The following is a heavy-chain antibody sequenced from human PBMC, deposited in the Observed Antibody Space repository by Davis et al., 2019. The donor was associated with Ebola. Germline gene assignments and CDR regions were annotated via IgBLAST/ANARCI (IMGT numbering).Heavy chain of an antibody. Sequence: MPSETLSLTCAVYDGSFSGYYWSWIRQPPGKGLEWIGEINHSGSTNYNPSLKSRVTISVDTSKNQFSLKLSSVTAADTAVYYCARAPSIASAREYYYYYGMDVWGQGTTVTVSS. J-gene: IGHJ6*02. CDR2: INHSGST. CDR1: DGSFSGYY. D-gene: IGHD6-6*01. CDR3: ARAPSIASAREYYYYYGMDV. V-gene: IGHV4-34*01.